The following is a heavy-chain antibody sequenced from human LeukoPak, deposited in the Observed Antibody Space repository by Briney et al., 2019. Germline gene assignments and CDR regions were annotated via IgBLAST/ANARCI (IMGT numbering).Heavy chain of an antibody. V-gene: IGHV3-23*01. CDR1: GFTFRSHA. CDR2: IYENGGTT. D-gene: IGHD1/OR15-1a*01. J-gene: IGHJ5*02. Sequence: GGSLRLSCVGSGFTFRSHATSWVRQAPEKGLEFVSGIYENGGTTYYADSVKGRFSISRDNSKDTLYLQMNSLRAEDTAVYYCAKDQNSRLSQWFDPRGQGTLVTVSS. CDR3: AKDQNSRLSQWFDP.